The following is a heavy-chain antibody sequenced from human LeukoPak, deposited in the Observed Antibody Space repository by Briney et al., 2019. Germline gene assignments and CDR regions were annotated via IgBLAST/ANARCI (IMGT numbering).Heavy chain of an antibody. CDR3: TRGPYGDYESDY. CDR1: GFTFSGSA. CDR2: IRSKANSYAT. Sequence: PGGSLTLSCAASGFTFSGSAMHWVRQASGKGLEWVGRIRSKANSYATAYAASVKGRFTISRDDSKNTAYLQMNSLKTEDTAVYYCTRGPYGDYESDYWGQGTLVTVSS. J-gene: IGHJ4*02. V-gene: IGHV3-73*01. D-gene: IGHD4-17*01.